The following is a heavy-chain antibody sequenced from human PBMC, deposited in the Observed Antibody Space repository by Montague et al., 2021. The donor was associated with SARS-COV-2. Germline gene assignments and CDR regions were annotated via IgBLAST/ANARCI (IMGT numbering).Heavy chain of an antibody. Sequence: SETRSLTCAVYGGSFSGYYLNWIRQPPGKGLEWIGEINHSGSTNXNPSLKSRDTIAVDTSKNQVSLKLTSVTAADTAVFYCARSTVTNSPFGFSNKLRSRYNGMDVWGQGTTVTVSS. V-gene: IGHV4-34*01. CDR3: ARSTVTNSPFGFSNKLRSRYNGMDV. CDR2: INHSGST. J-gene: IGHJ6*02. CDR1: GGSFSGYY. D-gene: IGHD4-17*01.